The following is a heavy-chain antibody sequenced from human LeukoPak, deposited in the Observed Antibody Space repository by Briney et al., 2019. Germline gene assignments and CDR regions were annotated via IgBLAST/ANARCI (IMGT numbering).Heavy chain of an antibody. CDR1: GYTFTGYY. J-gene: IGHJ6*03. Sequence: ASVKVSCQASGYTFTGYYMHWVRQAPGQGLEWMGWINPNSGGTNYAQKFQGRVTMTRDTSISTAYMELSRLRSDDTAVYYCARDSYGSGSYYYYYYMDVWGKGTTVTVSS. D-gene: IGHD3-10*01. CDR3: ARDSYGSGSYYYYYYMDV. V-gene: IGHV1-2*02. CDR2: INPNSGGT.